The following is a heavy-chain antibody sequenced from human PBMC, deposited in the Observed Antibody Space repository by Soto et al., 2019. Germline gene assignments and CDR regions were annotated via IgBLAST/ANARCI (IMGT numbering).Heavy chain of an antibody. J-gene: IGHJ6*02. CDR1: GYTFTSYA. CDR2: INAGNGNT. Sequence: QVQLVQSGAEEKKPGASVKVSCKASGYTFTSYAMNWVRQAPGQRLEWMGWINAGNGNTKYSQKFQGRVTITRDTAASRADTELNSLRSQGTAVYYCARGGDEGLLWYYYYDGMDVWGQGTTVTVSS. CDR3: ARGGDEGLLWYYYYDGMDV. D-gene: IGHD2-21*01. V-gene: IGHV1-3*05.